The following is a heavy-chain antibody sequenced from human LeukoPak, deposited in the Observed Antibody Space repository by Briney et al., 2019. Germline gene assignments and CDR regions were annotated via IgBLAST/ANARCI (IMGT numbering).Heavy chain of an antibody. V-gene: IGHV1-24*01. CDR1: GKPLSELA. CDR2: FDPEDAET. J-gene: IGHJ4*02. CDR3: SAFARGFNRGIPVAGYFNF. D-gene: IGHD6-19*01. Sequence: ASVKVSCKVSGKPLSELAVHWVRLSPTQGLEWMGGFDPEDAETVYTQKFQGRITMTEDKSTDTAYMELSGLRSEDSAVYFCSAFARGFNRGIPVAGYFNFWGQGTLVTVSS.